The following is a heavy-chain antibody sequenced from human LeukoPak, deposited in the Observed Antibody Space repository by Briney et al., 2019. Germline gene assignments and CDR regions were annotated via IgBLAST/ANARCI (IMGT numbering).Heavy chain of an antibody. CDR2: IYTSGST. CDR1: GGSISSYY. J-gene: IGHJ6*03. Sequence: SETLSLTCTVSGGSISSYYWSWIRQPAGKGLEWIGRIYTSGSTNYNPSLKSRVTMSVDTSKNQFSLKLSSVTAADTAVYYCARGNYYAAYYYYYYMDVWGKGTTVTISS. D-gene: IGHD3-22*01. V-gene: IGHV4-4*07. CDR3: ARGNYYAAYYYYYYMDV.